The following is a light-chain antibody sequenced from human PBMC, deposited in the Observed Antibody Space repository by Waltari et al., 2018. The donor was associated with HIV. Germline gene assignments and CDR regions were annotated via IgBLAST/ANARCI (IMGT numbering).Light chain of an antibody. V-gene: IGLV2-14*01. CDR3: SSYTSSSTPL. J-gene: IGLJ2*01. CDR1: SSDFGGYNY. Sequence: QSALTQPASVSGSPGQSITISCTGTSSDFGGYNYVSWYQQHPGKAPKLMIYEVSNRPSGVSNRFSGSKSGNTASLTISGLQAEDEADYYCSSYTSSSTPLFGGGTKLTVL. CDR2: EVS.